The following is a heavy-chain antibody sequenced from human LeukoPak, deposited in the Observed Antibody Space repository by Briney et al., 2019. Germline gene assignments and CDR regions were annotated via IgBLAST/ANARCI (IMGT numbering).Heavy chain of an antibody. J-gene: IGHJ3*02. CDR3: ARAEKQQPYAFDI. CDR2: ISSSSSYI. CDR1: GFTFSSYS. Sequence: GGSLRLSCAASGFTFSSYSMNWVRQAPGKGLEWVSSISSSSSYIYYADSVKGRFTISRDNAKNSLYLQMNSLRAEDTAVYYCARAEKQQPYAFDIWGQETMVTVSS. D-gene: IGHD6-13*01. V-gene: IGHV3-21*01.